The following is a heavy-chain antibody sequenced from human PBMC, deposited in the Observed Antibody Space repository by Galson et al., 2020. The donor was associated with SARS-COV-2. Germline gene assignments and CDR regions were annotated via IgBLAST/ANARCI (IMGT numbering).Heavy chain of an antibody. D-gene: IGHD3-10*01. CDR1: GFSFNNYD. Sequence: KIGESLKISCAASGFSFNNYDMNWVRQAPGKGLEWVSHISSRSSYIYYADSVKGRLTISRDNARNSLYLQMDSLRVEDTAVYYCARDRFGPDEPERTFDYWGQGTLVTVSS. CDR3: ARDRFGPDEPERTFDY. V-gene: IGHV3-21*06. J-gene: IGHJ4*02. CDR2: ISSRSSYI.